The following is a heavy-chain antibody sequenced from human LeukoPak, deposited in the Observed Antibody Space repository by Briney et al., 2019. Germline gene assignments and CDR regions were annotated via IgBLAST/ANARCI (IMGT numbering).Heavy chain of an antibody. CDR2: IRYDGSNK. J-gene: IGHJ4*02. CDR1: GFTFSGSG. D-gene: IGHD5-18*01. Sequence: PGGSLRLSCAASGFTFSGSGMHWVREAPGKGLEWVAFIRYDGSNKYYGDSVKGRFTISRDNSKNTLYLQMNSLRAEDTAVYHCAKILRGYSYGYYFDYWGQGTLVTVSS. V-gene: IGHV3-30*02. CDR3: AKILRGYSYGYYFDY.